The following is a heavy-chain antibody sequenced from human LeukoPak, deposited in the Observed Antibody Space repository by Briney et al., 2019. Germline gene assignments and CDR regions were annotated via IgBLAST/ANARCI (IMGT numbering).Heavy chain of an antibody. Sequence: GGSLRLSCAASGFTFNSYAMNWVRQAPGKGLEWASGISGNGGSTYYADSVKGRFTVSRDNSKNTLYLQLNSLRAEDTAVYYCAKGTHCGGDCYYFDYWGQGTLVTVSS. V-gene: IGHV3-23*01. CDR1: GFTFNSYA. D-gene: IGHD2-21*02. J-gene: IGHJ4*02. CDR2: ISGNGGST. CDR3: AKGTHCGGDCYYFDY.